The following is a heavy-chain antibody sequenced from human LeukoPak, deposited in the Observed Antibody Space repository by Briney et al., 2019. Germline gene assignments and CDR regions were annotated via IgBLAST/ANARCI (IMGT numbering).Heavy chain of an antibody. Sequence: PSGTLSLTCAVSGGSISSSNWWSWVRQPPGKGLEWIGEIYHSGSTNYNPSLKSRVTISVDKSKNQFSLKLSPVTAADTAVYYCARSLEWELLLRAAAFDIWGQGTMVTVSS. CDR3: ARSLEWELLLRAAAFDI. J-gene: IGHJ3*02. CDR1: GGSISSSNW. CDR2: IYHSGST. D-gene: IGHD1-26*01. V-gene: IGHV4-4*02.